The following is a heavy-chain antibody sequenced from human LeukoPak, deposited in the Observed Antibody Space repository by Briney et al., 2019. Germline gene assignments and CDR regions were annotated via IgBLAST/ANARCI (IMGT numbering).Heavy chain of an antibody. CDR3: ARGYYYGSGTLGPFDP. CDR2: ISSSGSSI. CDR1: GFTVSSNY. J-gene: IGHJ5*02. D-gene: IGHD3-10*01. Sequence: GGSLRLSCAASGFTVSSNYMSWVRQAPGKGLEWVSYISSSGSSIYNADSVKGRFTISRDNAKNSLYLQMNSLRAEDTAVYYCARGYYYGSGTLGPFDPWGQGTLVTVSS. V-gene: IGHV3-11*04.